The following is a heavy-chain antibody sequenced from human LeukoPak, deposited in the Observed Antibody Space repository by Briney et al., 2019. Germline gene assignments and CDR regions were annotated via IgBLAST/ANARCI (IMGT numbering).Heavy chain of an antibody. Sequence: SETLSLTCTVSSGSFRTYYWSWIRQPPGKGLEWIGYIFYNEGTSYNPSLKSRVTISVDTSNNQLSLKLSSVTAADTAVYYCARELLSGDPSIGNWGQGTLVTVSS. CDR2: IFYNEGT. J-gene: IGHJ4*02. CDR1: SGSFRTYY. CDR3: ARELLSGDPSIGN. D-gene: IGHD7-27*01. V-gene: IGHV4-59*12.